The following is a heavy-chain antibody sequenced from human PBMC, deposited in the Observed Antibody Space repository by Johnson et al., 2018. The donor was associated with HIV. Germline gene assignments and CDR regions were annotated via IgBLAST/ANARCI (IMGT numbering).Heavy chain of an antibody. CDR1: GFNFSNDA. CDR2: ISTSGSTI. J-gene: IGHJ3*02. Sequence: EVQLVESGGGVVQPGRSLRLPCAASGFNFSNDAIHWVRQAPGKGLEWVSYISTSGSTINYADSVKGRFTISRDNAKKSLYLQMNSLRAEDTAVYYCARGRYAFDIWGQGTMVTVSS. CDR3: ARGRYAFDI. V-gene: IGHV3-48*04.